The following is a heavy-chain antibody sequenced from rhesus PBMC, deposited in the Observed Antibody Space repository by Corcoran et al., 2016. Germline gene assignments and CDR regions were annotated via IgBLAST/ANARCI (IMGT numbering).Heavy chain of an antibody. CDR3: ASSTTMVHDY. D-gene: IGHD4-17*01. CDR2: ISGSRGST. Sequence: QVQLQESGPGLVKPSETLSLTCAVSGGSFSGYYWGWIRQPPGKGLEWIGYISGSRGSTDSNPSLKSRVTISPATSQNQFSLKLSSVTAADTAVYYCASSTTMVHDYWGQGVLVTVSS. V-gene: IGHV4-165*01. J-gene: IGHJ4*01. CDR1: GGSFSGYY.